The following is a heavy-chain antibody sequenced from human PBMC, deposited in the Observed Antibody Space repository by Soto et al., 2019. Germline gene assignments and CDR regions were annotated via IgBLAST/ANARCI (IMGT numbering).Heavy chain of an antibody. Sequence: LSLTCTVTGGSISRDNWSWMRQPPGKGLEWIGYIYYSGSTNYNPSLKSRVTISVDTSKNQFSLKLSSVTAADTAVYYCARGGLVAALFDYWGQGTLVTVSS. CDR1: GGSISRDN. J-gene: IGHJ4*02. CDR2: IYYSGST. D-gene: IGHD5-12*01. CDR3: ARGGLVAALFDY. V-gene: IGHV4-59*01.